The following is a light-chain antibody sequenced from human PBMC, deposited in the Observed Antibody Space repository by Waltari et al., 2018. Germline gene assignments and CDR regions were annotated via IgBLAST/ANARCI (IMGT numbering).Light chain of an antibody. CDR3: SSQSSNDVVL. CDR2: DVS. CDR1: RNDVRGANS. J-gene: IGLJ2*01. V-gene: IGLV2-14*01. Sequence: QSALTQPASVSGSPGQSATIFRAATRNDVRGANSVSWYQEHPGQAPRVIIYDVSDRPSGVSDRFSGSKSGNTASLTISGLQAEDEADYYCSSQSSNDVVLFGGGTKLTVL.